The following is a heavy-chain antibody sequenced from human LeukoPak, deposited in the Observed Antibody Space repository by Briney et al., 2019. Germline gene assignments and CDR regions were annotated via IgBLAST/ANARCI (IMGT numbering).Heavy chain of an antibody. D-gene: IGHD4-4*01. J-gene: IGHJ5*02. Sequence: SETLSLTCTVSGGSISSYYWSWIRQPPGKGLEWIGYIYYSGSTNCNPSLKSRVTISVDTSKNQFSLKLSSVTAADTAVYYCARGVHYSNYVGDWFDPWGQGTLVTVSS. CDR3: ARGVHYSNYVGDWFDP. CDR1: GGSISSYY. V-gene: IGHV4-59*01. CDR2: IYYSGST.